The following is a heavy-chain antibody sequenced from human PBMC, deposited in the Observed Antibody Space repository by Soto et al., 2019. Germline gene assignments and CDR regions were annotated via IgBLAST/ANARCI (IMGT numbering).Heavy chain of an antibody. CDR1: GFTFSSYS. D-gene: IGHD3-10*01. V-gene: IGHV3-21*01. J-gene: IGHJ4*02. Sequence: EVQLVESGGGLVKPGGSLRLSCAASGFTFSSYSMNWVRQAPGKGLEWVSSISSSSSYIYYADSVKGRFTISRDNAKNLLYLQMNSLRAEDTAVYYCARDLVDYGSGSYYNGTYWGQGTLVTVSS. CDR3: ARDLVDYGSGSYYNGTY. CDR2: ISSSSSYI.